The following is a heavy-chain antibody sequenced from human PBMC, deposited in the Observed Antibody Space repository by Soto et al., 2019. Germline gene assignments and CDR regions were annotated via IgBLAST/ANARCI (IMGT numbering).Heavy chain of an antibody. Sequence: EVQLLESGGGLVQPGGSLRLSCAASGFTFSSGAMSWVRQAPGKGLEWVSSLTGSGITTNYADPVKGRFTISRDISKNTLYLQMNSLRAEDAAVYYCTKGPGTSASYEYWGQGTLVTVSS. D-gene: IGHD3-10*01. CDR3: TKGPGTSASYEY. CDR1: GFTFSSGA. J-gene: IGHJ4*02. CDR2: LTGSGITT. V-gene: IGHV3-23*01.